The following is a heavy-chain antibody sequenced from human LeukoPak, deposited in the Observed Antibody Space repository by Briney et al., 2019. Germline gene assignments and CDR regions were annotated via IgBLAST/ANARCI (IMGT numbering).Heavy chain of an antibody. D-gene: IGHD6-13*01. CDR2: IKLDGGET. CDR1: TFTLTNYW. CDR3: ASRAGYTGSWSAFDY. J-gene: IGHJ4*02. V-gene: IGHV3-7*05. Sequence: PGGSLRLSCTASTFTLTNYWMSWVRQAPGKGLEWVANIKLDGGETYYVDSVKGRFTISRDNAKTSLYLQMNSLRAEDTAVYYCASRAGYTGSWSAFDYWGQGTLVTVSS.